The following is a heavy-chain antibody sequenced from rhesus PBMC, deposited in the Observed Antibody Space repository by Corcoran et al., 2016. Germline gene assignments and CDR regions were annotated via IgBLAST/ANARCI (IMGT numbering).Heavy chain of an antibody. D-gene: IGHD3-16*01. CDR2: IYGSGSST. V-gene: IGHV4-169*01. J-gene: IGHJ4*01. CDR3: ARNTYYYSGSYYVFDY. Sequence: QLQLQESGPGLVKPSETLSVTCAVSGGSISSSYWSWIRQAPGKGLEWIGYIYGSGSSTNYHPSLKSRVTLSVDTSKNQLSLKLSSVTTADTAVYYCARNTYYYSGSYYVFDYWGQGVLVTVSS. CDR1: GGSISSSY.